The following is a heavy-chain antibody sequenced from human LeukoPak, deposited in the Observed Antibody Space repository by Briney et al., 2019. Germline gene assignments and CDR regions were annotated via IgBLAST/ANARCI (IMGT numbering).Heavy chain of an antibody. D-gene: IGHD2-2*01. J-gene: IGHJ4*02. CDR2: ISSSSSYI. CDR1: GFTFSSYS. V-gene: IGHV3-21*01. CDR3: ASLGSSPLDY. Sequence: PGGSLRLSCAASGFTFSSYSMNWVRQATGKGLEWVASISSSSSYIYYADSVKGRFTISRDNAKNSLYLQMNSLRAEDTAVYYCASLGSSPLDYWGQGTLVTVSS.